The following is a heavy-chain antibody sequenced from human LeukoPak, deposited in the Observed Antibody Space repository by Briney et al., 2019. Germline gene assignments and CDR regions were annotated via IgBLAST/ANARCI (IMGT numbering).Heavy chain of an antibody. D-gene: IGHD6-19*01. V-gene: IGHV3-30*04. CDR1: GFTFSSYA. Sequence: GRSLRLSCAASGFTFSSYAMHWVRQAPGKGLEWVAVISYDGSNKYYADSVKGRFTISRDNSKNTLYLQMNSLRAEDTAVYYCAGAVAGTGWFDPWGQGTLVTVSS. J-gene: IGHJ5*02. CDR2: ISYDGSNK. CDR3: AGAVAGTGWFDP.